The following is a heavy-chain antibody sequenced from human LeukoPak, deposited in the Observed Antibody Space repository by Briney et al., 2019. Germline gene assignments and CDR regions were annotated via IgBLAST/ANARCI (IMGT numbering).Heavy chain of an antibody. Sequence: GASVKVSCKASGYMFTGYYLHWVRQAPGQGLEWMGWINPNGGATNYARKFKGRVTMTRDTSISTAYMEVSGLRSDDTAVYYCARVGAGTCCHFEYWGQGTLATVSS. V-gene: IGHV1-2*02. CDR3: ARVGAGTCCHFEY. D-gene: IGHD6-13*01. CDR2: INPNGGAT. J-gene: IGHJ4*02. CDR1: GYMFTGYY.